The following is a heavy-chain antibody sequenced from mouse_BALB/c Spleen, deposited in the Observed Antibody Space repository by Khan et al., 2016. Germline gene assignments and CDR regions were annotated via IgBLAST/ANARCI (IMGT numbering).Heavy chain of an antibody. CDR1: GFSLTSYG. D-gene: IGHD2-3*01. Sequence: QVQLKESGPGLVAPSQSLSITCTISGFSLTSYGVHWVRQPPGKGLEWLVVIWSDGSTTYNSALISRLNITKDNSKSQVFLKMNSLQTDDTARYYCARDGWGYYAMDYWGQGTSVTVSS. CDR2: IWSDGST. CDR3: ARDGWGYYAMDY. V-gene: IGHV2-6-1*01. J-gene: IGHJ4*01.